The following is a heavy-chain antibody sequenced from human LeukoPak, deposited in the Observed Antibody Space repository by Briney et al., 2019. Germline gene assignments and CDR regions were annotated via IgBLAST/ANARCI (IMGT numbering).Heavy chain of an antibody. V-gene: IGHV3-21*04. Sequence: GGSLRLSCAASGFTFSSYSMNWVRQAPGKGLEWVSSISSSSSYIYYADSVKGRFTISRDNSRNTVYLQMSSLRAEDTAVYFCVTGQGYCSSSGCYGGFDYWGQGTLVTVSS. CDR2: ISSSSSYI. J-gene: IGHJ4*02. CDR3: VTGQGYCSSSGCYGGFDY. CDR1: GFTFSSYS. D-gene: IGHD2-2*01.